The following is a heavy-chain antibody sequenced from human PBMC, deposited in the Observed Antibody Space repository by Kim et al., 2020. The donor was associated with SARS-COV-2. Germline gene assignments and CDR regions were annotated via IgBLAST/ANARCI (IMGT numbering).Heavy chain of an antibody. CDR3: ARDMYGGYSYYFDY. CDR1: GFTFSSYA. CDR2: ISYDGSNK. J-gene: IGHJ4*02. Sequence: RGSLRLSCAASGFTFSSYAMHWVRQAPGKGLEWVAVISYDGSNKYYADSVKGRFTISRDNSKNTLYLQMSSLRAEDTAVYYCARDMYGGYSYYFDYWGQGTLVTVSS. V-gene: IGHV3-30*04. D-gene: IGHD5-12*01.